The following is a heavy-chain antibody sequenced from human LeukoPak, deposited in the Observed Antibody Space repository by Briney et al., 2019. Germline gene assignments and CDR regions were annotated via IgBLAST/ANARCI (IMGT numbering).Heavy chain of an antibody. V-gene: IGHV4-38-2*02. Sequence: SETLSLTCTVSGYSISSGYYWGWIRQPPGKGLEWTGSVYHSGSTYYNPSLKSRVTISVDTSKNQFSLKLSSVTAADTAVYYCAKDPGGSYSGDFDYWGQGTLVTVSS. CDR1: GYSISSGYY. CDR2: VYHSGST. D-gene: IGHD1-26*01. J-gene: IGHJ4*02. CDR3: AKDPGGSYSGDFDY.